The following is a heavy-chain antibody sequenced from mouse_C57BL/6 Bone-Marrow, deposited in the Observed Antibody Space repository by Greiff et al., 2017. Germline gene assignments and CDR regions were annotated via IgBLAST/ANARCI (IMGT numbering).Heavy chain of an antibody. CDR1: GFTFSSYA. Sequence: DVMLVESGGGLVKPGGSLKLSCAASGFTFSSYAMSWVRQTPEQRLEWVATISDGGSYTYYPDNVKGRFTISRDNAKNNLYLQMSHLKSEDTAMYYCARGTGPYWGQGTSVTVSS. J-gene: IGHJ4*01. V-gene: IGHV5-4*03. CDR3: ARGTGPY. D-gene: IGHD4-1*01. CDR2: ISDGGSYT.